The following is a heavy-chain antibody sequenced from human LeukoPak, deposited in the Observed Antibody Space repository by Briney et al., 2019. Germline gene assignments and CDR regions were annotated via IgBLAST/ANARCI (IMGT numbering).Heavy chain of an antibody. Sequence: GGSLRLSCAASGFTFSTYPMNWVRQAPGKGLECISYISSSGRTIYYADSLKGRFTVSRDNAKNSLYLRMNNLRAEDTAVYYCSRGEYHFDYWGQGTLVTVSS. CDR3: SRGEYHFDY. J-gene: IGHJ4*02. CDR2: ISSSGRTI. CDR1: GFTFSTYP. D-gene: IGHD2-2*02. V-gene: IGHV3-48*04.